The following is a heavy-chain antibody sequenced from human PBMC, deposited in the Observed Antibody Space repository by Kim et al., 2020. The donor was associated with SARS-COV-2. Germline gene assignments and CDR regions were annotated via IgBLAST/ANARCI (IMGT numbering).Heavy chain of an antibody. Sequence: SETLSLTCTVSGGSISSGGYYWSWIRQHPGKGLEWIGYIYYSGSTYYNPSLKSRVTISVDTSKNQFSLKLSSVTAADTAVYYCARAPGYCSSTSCYLFDYWGQGTLVTVSS. J-gene: IGHJ4*02. CDR2: IYYSGST. V-gene: IGHV4-31*03. CDR3: ARAPGYCSSTSCYLFDY. D-gene: IGHD2-2*03. CDR1: GGSISSGGYY.